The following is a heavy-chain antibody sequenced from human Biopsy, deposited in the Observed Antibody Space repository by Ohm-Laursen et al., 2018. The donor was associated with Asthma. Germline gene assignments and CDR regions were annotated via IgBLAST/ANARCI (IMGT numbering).Heavy chain of an antibody. CDR1: EFSFSNFA. Sequence: SLRLSCAASEFSFSNFAIHWVRQAPGKGLEWVGVISKDASTQDYADSAKGRFTMARDNSKNTLDLQMNSLREEDTAVYYCVRDGTDDAFDIWGQGTVVSVSS. CDR3: VRDGTDDAFDI. V-gene: IGHV3-30*01. CDR2: ISKDASTQ. D-gene: IGHD1-1*01. J-gene: IGHJ3*02.